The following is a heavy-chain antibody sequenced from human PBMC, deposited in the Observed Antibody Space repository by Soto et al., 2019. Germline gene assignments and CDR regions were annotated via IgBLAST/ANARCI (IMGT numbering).Heavy chain of an antibody. CDR3: AKADRTGAIDRAFDS. D-gene: IGHD2-2*02. Sequence: EVQLLESGGGLVQPGGSLRLSCAASGFTFSTYAMSWVRQAPGEGLEWVSAISYSGTDTYYADSVRGRFTIYRDNISNTLNHQMNSLTTEDTAVYYCAKADRTGAIDRAFDSWGQGTTVTVSS. J-gene: IGHJ3*02. CDR2: ISYSGTDT. CDR1: GFTFSTYA. V-gene: IGHV3-23*01.